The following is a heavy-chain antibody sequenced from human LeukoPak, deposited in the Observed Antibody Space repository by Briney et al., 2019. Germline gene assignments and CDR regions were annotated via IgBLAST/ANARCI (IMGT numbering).Heavy chain of an antibody. J-gene: IGHJ4*02. CDR1: GYTFTSYD. CDR2: MNPNSGNT. CDR3: AAQQWLANGGAFDY. V-gene: IGHV1-8*01. Sequence: ASVKVSCKASGYTFTSYDINWVRQATGQGLEWMGWMNPNSGNTGYAQKFQGRVTMTRNTSISTAYMELSSLRSEDTAVYYCAAQQWLANGGAFDYWGQGTLVTVSP. D-gene: IGHD6-19*01.